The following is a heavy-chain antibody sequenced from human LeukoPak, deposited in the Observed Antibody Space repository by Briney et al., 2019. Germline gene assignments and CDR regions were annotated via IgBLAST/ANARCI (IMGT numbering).Heavy chain of an antibody. CDR3: AKGDSSGWTYFDY. D-gene: IGHD6-19*01. J-gene: IGHJ4*02. V-gene: IGHV3-9*01. CDR1: GFTFDDYA. Sequence: GGSLRLSCAASGFTFDDYAMHWVRQAPGKGLEWVSGISWNSGSIGYADSVKGRFTISRDNAKNSLYLQMNSLRAEDTALYYCAKGDSSGWTYFDYWGQGTLVTVSS. CDR2: ISWNSGSI.